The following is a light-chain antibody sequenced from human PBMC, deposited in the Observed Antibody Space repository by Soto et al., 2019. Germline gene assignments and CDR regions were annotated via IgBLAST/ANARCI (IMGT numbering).Light chain of an antibody. J-gene: IGKJ4*01. CDR1: QSISSY. CDR3: QQSYKATLT. Sequence: DIPMTQSPSSLSASVGDRVKITGRASQSISSYLNWYQQKPGKDPNLLIYATSNLQSGVPSRFSGSGSGTDFTLTISSLQTDDFATYYCQQSYKATLTFGGGTKVDI. CDR2: ATS. V-gene: IGKV1-39*01.